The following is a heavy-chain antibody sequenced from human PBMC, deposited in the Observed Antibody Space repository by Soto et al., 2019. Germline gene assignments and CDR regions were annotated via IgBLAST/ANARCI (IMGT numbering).Heavy chain of an antibody. D-gene: IGHD3-10*01. CDR3: ARGGITMVRGVIEYYYYYYGMDV. J-gene: IGHJ6*02. CDR2: INHSGST. Sequence: PSETLSLTCAVYGGSFSGYYWSWIRQPPGKGLEWIGEINHSGSTNYNPSLKSRVTISVDTSKNQFSLKLSSVTAADTAVYYCARGGITMVRGVIEYYYYYYGMDVWGQGTTVTVSS. V-gene: IGHV4-34*01. CDR1: GGSFSGYY.